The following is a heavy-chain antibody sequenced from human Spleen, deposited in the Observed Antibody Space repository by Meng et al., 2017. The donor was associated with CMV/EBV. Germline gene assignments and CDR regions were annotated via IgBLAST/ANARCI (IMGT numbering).Heavy chain of an antibody. Sequence: SETLSLTCTVSGGSISSSSYYWGWIRQPPGKGLEWIGTIYYSGSTYYNPSLKSRVTISVDTSKNQFSLKLSSVTAADTAVYYCATSYNGGFRYFDDWGQGTLVTVS. V-gene: IGHV4-39*07. D-gene: IGHD5-24*01. J-gene: IGHJ4*02. CDR3: ATSYNGGFRYFDD. CDR2: IYYSGST. CDR1: GGSISSSSYY.